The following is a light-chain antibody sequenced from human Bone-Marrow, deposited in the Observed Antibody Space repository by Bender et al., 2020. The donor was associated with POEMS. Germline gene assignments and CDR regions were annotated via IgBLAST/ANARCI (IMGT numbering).Light chain of an antibody. Sequence: QSVLTQPPSVSGAPGQRVTISCTGSNSNIGAGRGVHWYQQLPGTAPKLLVYDNIDRPSGVPDRFSGSRSGTSASLAITGLQVEDEGDYYCQSYDTSLSEVVFGGGTKLTVL. J-gene: IGLJ2*01. CDR2: DNI. CDR3: QSYDTSLSEVV. V-gene: IGLV1-40*01. CDR1: NSNIGAGRG.